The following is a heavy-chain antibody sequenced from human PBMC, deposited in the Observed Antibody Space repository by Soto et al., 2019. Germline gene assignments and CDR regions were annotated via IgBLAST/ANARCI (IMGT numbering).Heavy chain of an antibody. V-gene: IGHV1-2*02. Sequence: QVQLVQSGAEVKKPGASVKVSCKASGYTFTGYYMHWVRQAPGQGLEWMGWINPNSGGTNYAQKVQGRVTMTRDTSISTAYMELSRLRSDDTAVYYCAREGFRGYSGYAGVDYWGQGTLVTVSS. D-gene: IGHD5-12*01. CDR2: INPNSGGT. CDR3: AREGFRGYSGYAGVDY. J-gene: IGHJ4*02. CDR1: GYTFTGYY.